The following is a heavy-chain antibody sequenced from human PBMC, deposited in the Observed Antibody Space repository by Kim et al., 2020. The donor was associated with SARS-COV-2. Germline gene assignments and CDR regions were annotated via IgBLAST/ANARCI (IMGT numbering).Heavy chain of an antibody. CDR3: ARENYYRHLDY. Sequence: GGSLRLSCAASGFTFSSYGMHWVRQAPGKGLEWVAVIWYDGSNKYYADSVKGRFTISRDNSKNTLYLQMNSLRAEDTAVYYCARENYYRHLDYWGQGTLVTVSS. CDR1: GFTFSSYG. D-gene: IGHD3-22*01. V-gene: IGHV3-33*01. J-gene: IGHJ4*02. CDR2: IWYDGSNK.